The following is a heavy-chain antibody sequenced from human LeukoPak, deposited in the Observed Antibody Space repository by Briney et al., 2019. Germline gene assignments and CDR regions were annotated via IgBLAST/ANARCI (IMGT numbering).Heavy chain of an antibody. J-gene: IGHJ4*02. D-gene: IGHD3-3*01. CDR2: ISWNSGSI. Sequence: PGGSLRLTCAASGFTFDDYAMHWVRQAPGKGLEWVSGISWNSGSIGYADSVKGRFTISRDNAKNSLYLQMNSLRAEDTALYYCAKDMWLFGDFWSGPFDYWGQGTLVTVSS. CDR3: AKDMWLFGDFWSGPFDY. CDR1: GFTFDDYA. V-gene: IGHV3-9*01.